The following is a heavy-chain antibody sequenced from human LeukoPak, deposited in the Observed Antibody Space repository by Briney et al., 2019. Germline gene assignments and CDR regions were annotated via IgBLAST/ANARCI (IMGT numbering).Heavy chain of an antibody. CDR1: GFTFSSYG. CDR3: AKENGGPNDY. CDR2: IRYDGNVK. Sequence: PGGSLRLSCAASGFTFSSYGMHWVRQAPGKGLEWVTFIRYDGNVKYYADSVKGRFTISRDNSKSTLYLQMNSLRGEDSAVYYCAKENGGPNDYWGQGTLVTVPS. D-gene: IGHD4-23*01. J-gene: IGHJ4*02. V-gene: IGHV3-30*02.